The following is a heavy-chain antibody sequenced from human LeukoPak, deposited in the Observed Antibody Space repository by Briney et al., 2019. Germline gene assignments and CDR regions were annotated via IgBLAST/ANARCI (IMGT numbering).Heavy chain of an antibody. D-gene: IGHD3-22*01. Sequence: GGSLRLSCAAAGFTFNNYAMSWVRQAPGKGLDWVSAISGSGGDTYYADSVKGRFTISRDNAKNSLYLQMNSLRAEDTAVYYCARTLNSPSITMIVVVNPFDYWGQGTLVTVSS. J-gene: IGHJ4*02. CDR3: ARTLNSPSITMIVVVNPFDY. CDR1: GFTFNNYA. CDR2: ISGSGGDT. V-gene: IGHV3-23*01.